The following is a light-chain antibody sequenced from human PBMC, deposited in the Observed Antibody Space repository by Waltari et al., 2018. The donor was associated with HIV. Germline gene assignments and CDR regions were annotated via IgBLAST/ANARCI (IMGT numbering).Light chain of an antibody. CDR2: ESP. V-gene: IGLV6-57*01. CDR1: SGSIASNF. CDR3: QSYDTNRQWV. Sequence: NFMLTQPHSVSESPGKTVTISCTRSSGSIASNFVQWYQPPPGSYPTTLIYESPHKPSGGPDRFSCSIDWSSNSASLTISGLKNEDEADYYCQSYDTNRQWVFGGGTKLTVL. J-gene: IGLJ3*02.